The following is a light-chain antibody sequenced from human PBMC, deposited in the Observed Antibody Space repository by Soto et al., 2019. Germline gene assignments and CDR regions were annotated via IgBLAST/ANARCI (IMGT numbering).Light chain of an antibody. CDR2: DVS. CDR3: QQYNTYWT. CDR1: QNIGSW. V-gene: IGKV1-5*01. J-gene: IGKJ1*01. Sequence: DIQMTQSPSTLSASVGDRVPITCRASQNIGSWLAWYQQKPGKAPKVLIYDVSNLETGVPSRFSGSGSGTEFTLTISSLQPDDFATYYCQQYNTYWTFGQGTKVDI.